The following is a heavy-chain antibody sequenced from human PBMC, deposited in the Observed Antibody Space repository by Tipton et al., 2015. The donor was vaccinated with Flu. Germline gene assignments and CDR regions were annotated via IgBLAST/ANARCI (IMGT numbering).Heavy chain of an antibody. J-gene: IGHJ3*01. V-gene: IGHV4-31*03. CDR2: IYYSGST. CDR1: GGSISSGGAY. Sequence: TLSLTCTVSGGSISSGGAYWSWIRQHPGKGLEWIGCIYYSGSTYYNPSLQSRVTISVDTSKNQFSLKLNSATAADTAVYYCARVEDISGVTWGTAFHVWDQGTMVTVSS. D-gene: IGHD3-10*01. CDR3: ARVEDISGVTWGTAFHV.